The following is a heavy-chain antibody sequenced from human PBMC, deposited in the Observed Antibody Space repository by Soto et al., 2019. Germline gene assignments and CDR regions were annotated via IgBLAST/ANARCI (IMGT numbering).Heavy chain of an antibody. D-gene: IGHD2-8*02. J-gene: IGHJ4*02. V-gene: IGHV4-4*02. CDR1: GGSINSSNW. Sequence: SETMSLTCAVSGGSINSSNWWSWVRQPPGKGLEWIGEIYHSGSTNYNPSLKSRVTISVGTSKNQFSLKLTSVTAADTAVYYSARDKITGLFDYWGQGTLVTVSS. CDR3: ARDKITGLFDY. CDR2: IYHSGST.